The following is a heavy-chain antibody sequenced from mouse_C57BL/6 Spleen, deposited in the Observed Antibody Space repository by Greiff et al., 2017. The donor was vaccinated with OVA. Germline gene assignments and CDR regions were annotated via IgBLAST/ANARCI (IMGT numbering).Heavy chain of an antibody. CDR1: GYTFTDYY. J-gene: IGHJ2*01. V-gene: IGHV1-26*01. CDR2: INPNNGGT. Sequence: EVQLQQSGPELVKPGASVKISCKASGYTFTDYYMNWVKQSHGKSLEWIGDINPNNGGTSYNQKFKGKATLTVDKSSSTAYMELRSLTSEDSAVYYCARLGLGSFDYRGQGTTLTVSS. CDR3: ARLGLGSFDY. D-gene: IGHD4-1*01.